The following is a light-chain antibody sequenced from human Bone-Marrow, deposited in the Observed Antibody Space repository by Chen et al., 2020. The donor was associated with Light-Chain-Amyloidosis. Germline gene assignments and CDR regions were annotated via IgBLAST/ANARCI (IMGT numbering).Light chain of an antibody. V-gene: IGLV2-11*01. CDR3: CSYAGSYTRV. Sequence: QSALTQSRSVSASPCQSVAISGSGTSSDVGGYDYVSWYQQHPGKAPKFMIYDVSKRPSGVPDRFSGAKSGNTASLTISGLQAEDEADYYCCSYAGSYTRVFGGGTKLTVL. J-gene: IGLJ3*02. CDR1: SSDVGGYDY. CDR2: DVS.